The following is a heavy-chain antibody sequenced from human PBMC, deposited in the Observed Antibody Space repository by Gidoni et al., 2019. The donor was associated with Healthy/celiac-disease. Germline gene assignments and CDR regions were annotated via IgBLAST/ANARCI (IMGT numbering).Heavy chain of an antibody. Sequence: QVQLVESGGGVVQPGRSLRLSCAASGFTFSSYGMHWVRQAPGKGLEWLAVIWYDGSNKYYADSVKGRFTISRDNSKNTLYLQMNSLRAEDTAVYYCARDHSPMGYDSSSYLRYWGQGTLVTVSS. CDR2: IWYDGSNK. V-gene: IGHV3-33*01. CDR1: GFTFSSYG. CDR3: ARDHSPMGYDSSSYLRY. J-gene: IGHJ4*02. D-gene: IGHD3-22*01.